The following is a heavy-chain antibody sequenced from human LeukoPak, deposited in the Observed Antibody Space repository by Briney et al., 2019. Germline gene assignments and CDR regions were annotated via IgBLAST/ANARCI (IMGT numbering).Heavy chain of an antibody. J-gene: IGHJ4*02. V-gene: IGHV4-59*01. CDR3: AGSMITFGGVIVMPIDY. CDR1: GGSISSYY. D-gene: IGHD3-16*02. CDR2: IYYSGST. Sequence: SETLSLTCTVSGGSISSYYWSWIRQPPGKGLEWIGYIYYSGSTNYNPSLKSRVTISVDTSKNQFSLKLSSVTAADTAVYYCAGSMITFGGVIVMPIDYWGQGTLVTVSS.